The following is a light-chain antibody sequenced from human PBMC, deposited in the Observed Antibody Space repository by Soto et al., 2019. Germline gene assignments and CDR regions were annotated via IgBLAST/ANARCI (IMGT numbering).Light chain of an antibody. CDR3: GSWDSSLSAYV. Sequence: VLTRVPSMSASTGQKVTISCSGSSSNIGGNSVSWYQQLPGTAPKLLIYDDNKRPSGIPDRFSGSKSGTSATLGITGFQTGDEADYYCGSWDSSLSAYVFGTGTKVTVL. V-gene: IGLV1-51*01. J-gene: IGLJ1*01. CDR2: DDN. CDR1: SSNIGGNS.